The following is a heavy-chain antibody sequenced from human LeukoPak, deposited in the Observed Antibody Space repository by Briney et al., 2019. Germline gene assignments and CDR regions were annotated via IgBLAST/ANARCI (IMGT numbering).Heavy chain of an antibody. J-gene: IGHJ4*02. D-gene: IGHD1-26*01. CDR2: ISGGGGRT. CDR3: AKDAVNGSPYYFYY. Sequence: GGSLRLSCAASGFTFSSYGMSWVRQAPGKGLEWVAAISGGGGRTYYADSVKGRFTISRDNSKNTLYLQMNSLRAEDTAVYYCAKDAVNGSPYYFYYWGQGTLVTVSS. V-gene: IGHV3-23*01. CDR1: GFTFSSYG.